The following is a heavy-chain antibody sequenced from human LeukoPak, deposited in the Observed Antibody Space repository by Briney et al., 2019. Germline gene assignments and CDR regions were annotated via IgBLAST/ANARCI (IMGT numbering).Heavy chain of an antibody. J-gene: IGHJ4*02. V-gene: IGHV3-23*01. CDR3: AKDLGAVTLTMLGPFDS. Sequence: PGGSLRLSCTASGFTFSTYAMSWVRQAPGKGLEWVSGLSGSGGSTYYAESVKGRFTISRDNSKNTLYLQMNSLRAVDTAVYYCAKDLGAVTLTMLGPFDSWGQGTLVTVSS. D-gene: IGHD3-10*02. CDR2: LSGSGGST. CDR1: GFTFSTYA.